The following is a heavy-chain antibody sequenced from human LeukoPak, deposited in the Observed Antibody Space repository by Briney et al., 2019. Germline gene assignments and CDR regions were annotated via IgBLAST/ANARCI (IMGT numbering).Heavy chain of an antibody. Sequence: SETLSLTCTVSGGSISSSSYYWGWIRQPPGKGLEWIGSIYYSGSTYYNPSLKSRVTISVDTSKNQFSLKLSSVTAADTAVYYCARGYCSSTSCYDVVGFDPWGQGTLVTVSS. CDR2: IYYSGST. CDR3: ARGYCSSTSCYDVVGFDP. J-gene: IGHJ5*02. V-gene: IGHV4-39*07. D-gene: IGHD2-2*01. CDR1: GGSISSSSYY.